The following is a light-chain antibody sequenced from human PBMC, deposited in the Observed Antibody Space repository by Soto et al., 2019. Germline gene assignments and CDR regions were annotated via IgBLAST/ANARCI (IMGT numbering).Light chain of an antibody. CDR1: QNIDSW. CDR3: QQYNSYPYS. Sequence: DIQVTQSPSTLSASVGDRVTISCRASQNIDSWLAWYQQKPGKAPKLLIYDASSLESGVPSRFSGSGSGTEFTLTISSLQPDYFAAYYCQQYNSYPYSFGPGTKVHIK. V-gene: IGKV1-5*01. CDR2: DAS. J-gene: IGKJ3*01.